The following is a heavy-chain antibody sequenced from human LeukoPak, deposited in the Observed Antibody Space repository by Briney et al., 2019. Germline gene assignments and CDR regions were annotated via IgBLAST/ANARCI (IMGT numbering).Heavy chain of an antibody. CDR3: AKSRITIFGVVTLDAFDI. V-gene: IGHV3-23*01. CDR1: GFTFSSYA. J-gene: IGHJ3*02. D-gene: IGHD3-3*01. CDR2: ISGSGGST. Sequence: PGGSLRLSCAASGFTFSSYAMSWVRQAPGKGLVWVPAISGSGGSTYYADSVKGRFTISKDKSKNTLYLRINSLRAEDTAVYYCAKSRITIFGVVTLDAFDIWGQGTMVTVSS.